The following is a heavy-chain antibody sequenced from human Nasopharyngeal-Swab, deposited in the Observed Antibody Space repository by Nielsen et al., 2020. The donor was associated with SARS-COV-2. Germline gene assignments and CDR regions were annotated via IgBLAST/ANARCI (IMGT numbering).Heavy chain of an antibody. CDR2: IYYSGST. V-gene: IGHV4-39*01. CDR3: ARTLTYLHQTYSGYDNDNWFDP. Sequence: WIRQPPGKGLEWIGSIYYSGSTYYNPSLKSRVTISVDTSKNQVSLKLSSVTAADTAVYYCARTLTYLHQTYSGYDNDNWFDPWGQGTLVTVSS. D-gene: IGHD5-12*01. J-gene: IGHJ5*02.